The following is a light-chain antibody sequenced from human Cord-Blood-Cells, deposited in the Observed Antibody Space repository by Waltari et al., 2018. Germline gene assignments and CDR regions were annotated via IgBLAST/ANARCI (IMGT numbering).Light chain of an antibody. CDR3: QQRSNWPPLT. J-gene: IGKJ4*01. CDR1: QSVSSY. Sequence: EIVLTQSQANLSLSPGERATLSCRASQSVSSYLAWYQQKPGQAPRLLIYDASNRATGIPDRFSGSGSGTDFTLTISSLEPEDFAVYYCQQRSNWPPLTFGGGTKVEIK. V-gene: IGKV3-11*01. CDR2: DAS.